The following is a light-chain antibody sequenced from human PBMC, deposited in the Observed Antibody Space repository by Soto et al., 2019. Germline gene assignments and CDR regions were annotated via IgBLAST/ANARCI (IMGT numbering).Light chain of an antibody. CDR1: SSNIGAGRD. J-gene: IGLJ1*01. CDR3: QSFDSRLSAYV. CDR2: GNN. Sequence: QSVLTQLPSVSGAPGQRVTISCTGSSSNIGAGRDVHWYQQLPGTAPRLLIYGNNNRPSGVPDRFSASKSGTSAALAITGLQAEDEADFYCQSFDSRLSAYVFGTGTKLTV. V-gene: IGLV1-40*01.